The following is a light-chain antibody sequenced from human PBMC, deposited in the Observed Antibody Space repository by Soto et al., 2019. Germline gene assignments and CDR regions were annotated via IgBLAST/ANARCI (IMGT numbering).Light chain of an antibody. CDR3: YSYTGSSIFV. CDR2: DVS. J-gene: IGLJ2*01. CDR1: SSDVGAYNY. Sequence: QSVLTQPRSVSGSPGQSVTISCTGTSSDVGAYNYVSWYQQHPGKAPKLIIYDVSKWPLGVPDRFSGSKSGNTASLTISGLQADDEADYYCYSYTGSSIFVFGGGTKVTVL. V-gene: IGLV2-11*01.